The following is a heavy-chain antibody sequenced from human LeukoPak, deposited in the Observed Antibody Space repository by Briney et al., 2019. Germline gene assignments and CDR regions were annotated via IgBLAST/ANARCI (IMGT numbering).Heavy chain of an antibody. D-gene: IGHD5-18*01. Sequence: SGPTLVNPTQTLTLTCTFSGFSLSTSGRGGGWIRQPPGKALGWLARIDWDDDKYYSTSLKTRLTISKDTSKNQVVLIMTNMDPVDTATYYCSRIVRGYRAGHAEDAFDIWGQGTMITVSS. CDR2: IDWDDDK. J-gene: IGHJ3*02. CDR1: GFSLSTSGRG. CDR3: SRIVRGYRAGHAEDAFDI. V-gene: IGHV2-70*11.